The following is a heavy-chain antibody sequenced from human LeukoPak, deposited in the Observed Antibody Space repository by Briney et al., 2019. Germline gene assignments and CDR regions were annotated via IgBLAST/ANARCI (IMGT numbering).Heavy chain of an antibody. CDR3: ARVPSGFGDSTYYFDY. CDR2: ISSSSSYI. D-gene: IGHD4-17*01. CDR1: GFTFSSYT. Sequence: GGSLRLSCAASGFTFSSYTMNWVRQAPGKGLEWVSSISSSSSYIYYADSVKGRFTISRDNAKNSLYLQMNSLRAEDTAVYYCARVPSGFGDSTYYFDYWGQGTLVTVSS. V-gene: IGHV3-21*01. J-gene: IGHJ4*02.